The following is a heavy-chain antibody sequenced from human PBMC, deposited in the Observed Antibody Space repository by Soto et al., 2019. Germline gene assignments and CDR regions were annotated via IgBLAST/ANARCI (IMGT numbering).Heavy chain of an antibody. Sequence: GGSLRLSCAASGFTFSNAWMSWVRQAPGKGLEWVGRIKSKTDGGTTDYAAPVKGRFTISRDDSKNTLYLQMNSLKTEDTAVYYGTTDPRITGTNWFDPWGQGTLVTVSS. CDR1: GFTFSNAW. D-gene: IGHD1-20*01. CDR2: IKSKTDGGTT. V-gene: IGHV3-15*01. CDR3: TTDPRITGTNWFDP. J-gene: IGHJ5*02.